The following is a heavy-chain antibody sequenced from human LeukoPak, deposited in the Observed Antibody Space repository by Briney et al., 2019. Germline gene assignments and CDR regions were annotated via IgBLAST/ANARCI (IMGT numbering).Heavy chain of an antibody. CDR2: IYYSGST. CDR1: GYSISSGYY. CDR3: AKQKSGSGSYFDH. V-gene: IGHV4-38-2*01. Sequence: SETLSLTCAVSGYSISSGYYWGWIRQPPGKGLEWIGSIYYSGSTYYNPSLKSRVTISVDTSKNHFSLKLNSATAADTAVYYCAKQKSGSGSYFDHWGQGTLVTVSS. D-gene: IGHD3-10*01. J-gene: IGHJ4*02.